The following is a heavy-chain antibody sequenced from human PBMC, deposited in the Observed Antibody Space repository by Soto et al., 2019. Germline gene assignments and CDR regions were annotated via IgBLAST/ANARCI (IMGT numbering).Heavy chain of an antibody. CDR2: ISYDGSNK. D-gene: IGHD3-3*01. CDR3: AKDPLWGVVTEGWY. J-gene: IGHJ4*02. CDR1: GFTFSSYG. V-gene: IGHV3-30*18. Sequence: QVQLVESGGGVVQPGRSLRLSCAASGFTFSSYGMHWVRQAPGKGLEWVAVISYDGSNKYYADSVKGRFTISRDNSKNTLYLQMNSLRAADTAVYYCAKDPLWGVVTEGWYWGQGTLVTVSS.